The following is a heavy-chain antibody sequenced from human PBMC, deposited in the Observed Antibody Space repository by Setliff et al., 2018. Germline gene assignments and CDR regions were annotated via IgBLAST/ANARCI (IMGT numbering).Heavy chain of an antibody. V-gene: IGHV3-21*01. CDR3: ARAPSTRGYSGYDS. CDR1: GFTFSRYS. J-gene: IGHJ5*02. CDR2: ISKSSSYI. D-gene: IGHD5-12*01. Sequence: PGGSLRLSCAASGFTFSRYSMTWVRQAPGKGLEWVSSISKSSSYIYYADSVKGRFTISRDNAKNSLYLQMNSLRAEDTAVYYCARAPSTRGYSGYDSWGQGTLVTVSS.